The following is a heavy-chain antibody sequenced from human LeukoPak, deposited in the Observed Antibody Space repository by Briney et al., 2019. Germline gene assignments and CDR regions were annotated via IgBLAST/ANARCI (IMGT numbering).Heavy chain of an antibody. Sequence: PSETLSLTCTVSGGSISNYYWSWIRQPAGKGLEYIGRIYSTGNTNYNPSLKSRVTMAVDTSNNQLSLKLTSVTAADTALYFCARGPGYTGSYSFDYWGRGTLVTVSS. V-gene: IGHV4-4*07. CDR2: IYSTGNT. CDR1: GGSISNYY. J-gene: IGHJ4*02. CDR3: ARGPGYTGSYSFDY. D-gene: IGHD1-26*01.